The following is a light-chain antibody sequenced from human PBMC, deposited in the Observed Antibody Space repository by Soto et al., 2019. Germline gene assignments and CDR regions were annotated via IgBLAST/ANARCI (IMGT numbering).Light chain of an antibody. Sequence: DIQMTQSPSTLSASVGDRVTITCRASQSISSWLAWYQQKPGKAPKLLIYDASSLESGVPSRFSASGSGTEFTLTISSLQPDDFATYYCQQYSSNPPLTFGGGTKVEIK. CDR1: QSISSW. CDR2: DAS. V-gene: IGKV1-5*01. J-gene: IGKJ4*01. CDR3: QQYSSNPPLT.